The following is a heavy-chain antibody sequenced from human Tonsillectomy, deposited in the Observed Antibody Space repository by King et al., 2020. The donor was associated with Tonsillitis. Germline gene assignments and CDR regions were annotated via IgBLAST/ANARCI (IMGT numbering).Heavy chain of an antibody. Sequence: EVQLVESGGGLVQPGGSLKLSCAASGFTFSGSAMHWVRQASGEGLEWVGRIRSKVNSYATVYAASVKGRFTISRDDSKNMAYLQMNSLKTEDTAVYYCTRRYSGSSRGMDVWGQGTTVTVS. CDR1: GFTFSGSA. CDR3: TRRYSGSSRGMDV. J-gene: IGHJ6*02. CDR2: IRSKVNSYAT. D-gene: IGHD6-6*01. V-gene: IGHV3-73*02.